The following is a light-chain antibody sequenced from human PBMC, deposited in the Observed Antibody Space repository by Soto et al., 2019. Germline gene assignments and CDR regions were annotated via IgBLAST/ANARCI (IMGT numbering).Light chain of an antibody. Sequence: IQLTQSPSSLSASVGDRVTVSCRSSQNIDNYLNWYVQRPGKAPELLIYSTSNLKSGVPSRFRGSGSGTDFSLTINSLQSEDFATYYCQQSSKIPWTVGQGAKVAIK. J-gene: IGKJ1*01. CDR2: STS. V-gene: IGKV1-39*01. CDR3: QQSSKIPWT. CDR1: QNIDNY.